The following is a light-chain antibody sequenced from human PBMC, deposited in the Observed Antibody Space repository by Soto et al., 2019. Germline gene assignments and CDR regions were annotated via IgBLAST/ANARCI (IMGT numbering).Light chain of an antibody. J-gene: IGKJ5*01. CDR2: WAS. CDR1: QTVLDSFNNKDY. V-gene: IGKV4-1*01. CDR3: QQRSNWPPIT. Sequence: DIVVPQSPDSLAVSLGERATINCKSSQTVLDSFNNKDYLTWYQQKPGQPPKLLIYWASTREFGVPDRFSGSGSGTDFTLTISSLEPEDFAVYYCQQRSNWPPITFGQGTRLAIK.